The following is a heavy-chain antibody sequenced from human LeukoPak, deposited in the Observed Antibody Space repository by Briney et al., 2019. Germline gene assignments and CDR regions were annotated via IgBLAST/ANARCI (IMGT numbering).Heavy chain of an antibody. D-gene: IGHD1-26*01. CDR2: ISSSSSPI. CDR3: ARVPYPSGTYDY. CDR1: GFTFSSYS. Sequence: GGSLRLSCAASGFTFSSYSMNWVRQAPGKGLEWVSYISSSSSPIYYADSVKGRFTISRDNAKNSLYLEMNSLRDEDTAVYYCARVPYPSGTYDYWGQGTLVTVSS. V-gene: IGHV3-48*02. J-gene: IGHJ4*02.